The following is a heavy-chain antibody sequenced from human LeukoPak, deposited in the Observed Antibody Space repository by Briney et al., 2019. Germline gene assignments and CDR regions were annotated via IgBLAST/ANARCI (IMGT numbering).Heavy chain of an antibody. J-gene: IGHJ4*02. Sequence: GGSLRLSCAASGFTFSSDWMSWVRQAPGKGLEWVANMKEDGSKKDYMDSVKGRFTISRDNAKNSLYLQMSSLRAEDTAVYYCARDRPGGYLDYWGQGALVTVSS. CDR2: MKEDGSKK. CDR3: ARDRPGGYLDY. V-gene: IGHV3-7*01. CDR1: GFTFSSDW. D-gene: IGHD4-23*01.